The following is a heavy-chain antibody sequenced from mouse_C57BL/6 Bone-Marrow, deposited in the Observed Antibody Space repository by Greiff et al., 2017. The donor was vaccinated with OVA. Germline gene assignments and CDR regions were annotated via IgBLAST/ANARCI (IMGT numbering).Heavy chain of an antibody. Sequence: QVHVKQSGAELARPGASVKLSCKASGYTFTSYGISWVKQRTGQGLEWIGEIYPRSGNTYYNEKFKGKATLTADKSSSTAYMELRSLTSEDSAVYFCAPYYYGSSYGYFDVWGTGTTVTVSS. CDR1: GYTFTSYG. CDR2: IYPRSGNT. CDR3: APYYYGSSYGYFDV. J-gene: IGHJ1*03. V-gene: IGHV1-81*01. D-gene: IGHD1-1*01.